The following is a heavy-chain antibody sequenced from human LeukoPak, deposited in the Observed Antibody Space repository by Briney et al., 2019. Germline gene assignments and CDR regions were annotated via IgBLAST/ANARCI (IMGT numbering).Heavy chain of an antibody. CDR3: AKDGSSHSNMLTAYDY. Sequence: ALRLSCVASGFTFDDYAMHWVRQAPGKGLEWVSAMSWNGDNIAYADSVKGRFTNSRDNAKNSLYLQMNSLRPEDTALYYCAKDGSSHSNMLTAYDYWGQGTLVTVSS. CDR2: MSWNGDNI. J-gene: IGHJ4*02. CDR1: GFTFDDYA. D-gene: IGHD3-16*01. V-gene: IGHV3-9*01.